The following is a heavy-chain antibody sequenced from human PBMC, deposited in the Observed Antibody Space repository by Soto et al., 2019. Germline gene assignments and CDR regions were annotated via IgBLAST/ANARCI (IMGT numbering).Heavy chain of an antibody. Sequence: GGSLRLSCAASGFTFTIYAMSWLRQVPGKWLEWVSTISGNGGTSYADFVRGRFTISRDNSKNTLYLQMNSLRVDDTAIYYCAKDAPGSGWLSDYWGQGXLVTVSS. V-gene: IGHV3-23*01. D-gene: IGHD3-22*01. J-gene: IGHJ4*02. CDR3: AKDAPGSGWLSDY. CDR2: ISGNGGT. CDR1: GFTFTIYA.